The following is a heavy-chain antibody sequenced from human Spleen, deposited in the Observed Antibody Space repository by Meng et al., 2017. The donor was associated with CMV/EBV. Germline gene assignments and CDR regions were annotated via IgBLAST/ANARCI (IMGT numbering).Heavy chain of an antibody. Sequence: MHWVRQGPGKGLVWVSRINSDGNGINYADSVKGRFTISRDNAKNTLYLQMNSLRAEDTAVYYCVRESGAPYYDFWSANYAGPKYYFDFWGQGTLVTVSS. CDR3: VRESGAPYYDFWSANYAGPKYYFDF. V-gene: IGHV3-74*01. CDR2: INSDGNGI. D-gene: IGHD3-3*01. J-gene: IGHJ4*02.